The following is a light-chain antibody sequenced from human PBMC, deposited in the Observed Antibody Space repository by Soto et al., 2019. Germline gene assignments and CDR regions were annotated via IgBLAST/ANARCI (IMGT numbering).Light chain of an antibody. CDR1: QDISNY. J-gene: IGKJ4*01. Sequence: DIQMTQSPSSLSASVGDRVTITCQASQDISNYLNWYQQQLGKAPKLLIYDASNLETGVPSRFSGSGPGTDFTFTISSLHPEDIATYYCQQYDNLPLTFGGGTKVEIK. CDR2: DAS. CDR3: QQYDNLPLT. V-gene: IGKV1-33*01.